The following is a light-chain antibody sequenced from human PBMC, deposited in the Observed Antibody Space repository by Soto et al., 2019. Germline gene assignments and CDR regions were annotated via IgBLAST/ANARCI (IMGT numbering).Light chain of an antibody. CDR1: QDISNY. CDR3: QQYDNLPVT. J-gene: IGKJ1*01. V-gene: IGKV1-33*01. CDR2: DAS. Sequence: DIQMTQSPSSLSASVGDRVTITCQASQDISNYLNWYQQKPGKAPKLLIYDASNLETGVPSRFSGSGSGTDFTFTISSLQPEDFATYYCQQYDNLPVTFGHGTKVEIK.